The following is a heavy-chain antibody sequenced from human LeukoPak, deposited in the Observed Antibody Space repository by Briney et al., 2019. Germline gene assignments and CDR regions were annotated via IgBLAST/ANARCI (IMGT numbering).Heavy chain of an antibody. Sequence: GESLKISCEASGYTFTTYWIGWVRQMPGKGLEWMGIIWPSDSDTRYSPSFQGQVTISVDKSISTAYLQWSSLKASDTAIYYCARHRLLTTALDYWGQGTLVTVSS. V-gene: IGHV5-51*01. CDR3: ARHRLLTTALDY. CDR2: IWPSDSDT. D-gene: IGHD4-17*01. CDR1: GYTFTTYW. J-gene: IGHJ4*02.